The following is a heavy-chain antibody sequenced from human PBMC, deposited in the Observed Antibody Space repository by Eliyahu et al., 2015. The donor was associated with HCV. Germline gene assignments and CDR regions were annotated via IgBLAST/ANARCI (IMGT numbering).Heavy chain of an antibody. CDR2: XSSSGSTI. CDR3: ARVSSITAAGTVDY. D-gene: IGHD6-13*01. J-gene: IGHJ4*02. V-gene: IGHV3-11*01. CDR1: XFXXXDYY. Sequence: QVQLVESGGGLVKPXGSLRLSCAASXFXXXDYYMXWIRQAPGKGLEWVSYXSSSGSTIYYADSVKGRFTISRDNAKNSLYLQMNSLRAEDTAVYYCARVSSITAAGTVDYWGQGTLVTVSS.